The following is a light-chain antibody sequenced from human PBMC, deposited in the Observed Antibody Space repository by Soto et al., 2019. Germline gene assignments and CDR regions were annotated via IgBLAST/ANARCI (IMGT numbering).Light chain of an antibody. V-gene: IGKV3-20*01. Sequence: EIVLTQSPGTLSLSPGERATLSCRASQSVATISLAWYQQKPGQAPKLLMSGTSTRATGIPYRFSGSGSGTDFTLTINRLEPEDFAVYYCQQYGSSPRTFGQGTRV. J-gene: IGKJ1*01. CDR3: QQYGSSPRT. CDR1: QSVATIS. CDR2: GTS.